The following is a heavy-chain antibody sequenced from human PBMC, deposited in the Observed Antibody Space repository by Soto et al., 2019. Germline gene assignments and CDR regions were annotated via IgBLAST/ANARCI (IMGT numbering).Heavy chain of an antibody. D-gene: IGHD3-10*01. V-gene: IGHV1-2*02. CDR1: GDSNAGKY. CDR3: ARFKGSGYYGMDV. CDR2: INPNSGGT. Sequence: AAVKPCWKASGDSNAGKYRQWVRQSPGQGLEWMGWINPNSGGTNYAQKFQGRVTMTRDTSISTAYMELSRLRSDDTAVYYCARFKGSGYYGMDVWRQGTTVTVSS. J-gene: IGHJ6*02.